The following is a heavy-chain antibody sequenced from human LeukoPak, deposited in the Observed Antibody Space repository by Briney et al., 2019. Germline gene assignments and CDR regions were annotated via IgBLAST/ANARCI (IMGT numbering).Heavy chain of an antibody. Sequence: SETLSLTCAVYGGSFSGYYWSWIRQPPGKGLEWIGEINHSGSTNYNPSLKSRVTISVDTSKNQFSLKLSSVTAADTAVYYCARAKPSSGYYNYYYYGMDVWGQGTTVTVSS. CDR2: INHSGST. CDR1: GGSFSGYY. CDR3: ARAKPSSGYYNYYYYGMDV. V-gene: IGHV4-34*01. D-gene: IGHD3-22*01. J-gene: IGHJ6*02.